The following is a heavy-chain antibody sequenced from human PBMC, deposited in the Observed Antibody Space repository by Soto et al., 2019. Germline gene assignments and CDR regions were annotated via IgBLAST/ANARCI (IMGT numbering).Heavy chain of an antibody. Sequence: EVQLVESGGGFVEPGGSLRLSCVGSGLTLSHAWMTWVRQAPGKGLEWVGRIKTKGEGGTMDYAAPVKGRFSVSRDDSENTXXXXXXXXXXXXXXXXXXXXXXXXXXTNWGFDYWGQGTLVTVSS. J-gene: IGHJ4*02. D-gene: IGHD7-27*01. V-gene: IGHV3-15*07. CDR2: IKTKGEGGTM. CDR1: GLTLSHAW. CDR3: XXXXXXXXTNWGFDY.